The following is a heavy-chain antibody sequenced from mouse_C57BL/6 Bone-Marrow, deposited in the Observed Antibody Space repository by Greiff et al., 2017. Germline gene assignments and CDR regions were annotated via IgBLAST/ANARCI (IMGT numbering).Heavy chain of an antibody. J-gene: IGHJ4*01. V-gene: IGHV2-5*01. Sequence: QVQLQQSGPGLVQPSQSLSITCTVSGFSLTSYGVHWVRQSPGKGLEWLGVIWSGGSTDYNAAFMSRLSITKDNSKSQVFFKMNSLQADDTAIYYCAKKGDWEKDAMDYWGQGTSVTVSS. CDR1: GFSLTSYG. CDR2: IWSGGST. CDR3: AKKGDWEKDAMDY. D-gene: IGHD4-1*01.